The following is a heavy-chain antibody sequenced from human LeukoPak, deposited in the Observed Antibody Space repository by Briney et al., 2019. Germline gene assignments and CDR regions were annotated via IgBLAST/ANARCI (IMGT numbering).Heavy chain of an antibody. CDR3: AREGCDY. J-gene: IGHJ4*02. V-gene: IGHV1-46*01. CDR1: ESTITGYY. Sequence: ASVKVSCKASESTITGYYMHWVRQAPGQGLEWMGYINPSGGSTSYAQKFQGRVTMTRDTSTSTVYMELSSLRSEDTAVYYCAREGCDYWGQGTLVTVSS. CDR2: INPSGGST. D-gene: IGHD4/OR15-4a*01.